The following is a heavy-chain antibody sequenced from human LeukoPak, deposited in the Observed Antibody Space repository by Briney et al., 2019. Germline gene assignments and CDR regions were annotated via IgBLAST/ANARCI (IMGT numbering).Heavy chain of an antibody. D-gene: IGHD3-10*01. J-gene: IGHJ5*02. CDR2: MNPNRGNT. V-gene: IGHV1-8*01. CDR3: ARGYPKLRITMVRGVYPFDP. Sequence: ASVKVSCKASGYTFTSYDINWVRQATGQGLEWMGWMNPNRGNTGYAQKFQGRVTMTRNTSISTAYMELSSLRSEDTAVYYCARGYPKLRITMVRGVYPFDPWGQGTLVTVSS. CDR1: GYTFTSYD.